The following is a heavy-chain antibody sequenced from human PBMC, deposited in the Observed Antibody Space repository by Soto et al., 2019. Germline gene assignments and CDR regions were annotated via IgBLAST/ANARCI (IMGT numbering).Heavy chain of an antibody. CDR3: ARVRWYGDESDC. D-gene: IGHD4-17*01. Sequence: QVQLQESGPGLVKPSQTLSLTCTVSGDSISSDNYYWSWIRQPPGKGLEWIGYIYDSGSTYYNASLXSXXTKSADAPQNQFSLKLRSVTAADPAVDYGARVRWYGDESDCWGQGTLVTVSS. CDR2: IYDSGST. J-gene: IGHJ4*02. V-gene: IGHV4-30-4*01. CDR1: GDSISSDNYY.